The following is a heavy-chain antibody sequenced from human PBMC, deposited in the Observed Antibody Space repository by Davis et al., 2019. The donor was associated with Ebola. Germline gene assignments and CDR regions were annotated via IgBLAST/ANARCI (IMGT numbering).Heavy chain of an antibody. CDR1: GYTLSELS. J-gene: IGHJ4*02. Sequence: AASVKVSCKVSGYTLSELSMHWVRQAPGKGLEWMGGFDPEDGEIMYAQKFQGRITMTQDKSTDTAYMELSGLRSDDTAMYYCASTYYWGQGTLVTVS. CDR3: ASTYY. CDR2: FDPEDGEI. V-gene: IGHV1-24*01.